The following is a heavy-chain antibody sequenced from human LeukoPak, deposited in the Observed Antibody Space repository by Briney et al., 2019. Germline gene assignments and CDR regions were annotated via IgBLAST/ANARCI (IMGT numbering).Heavy chain of an antibody. CDR3: ARDYSSYYYYYMDV. CDR1: GGSVNRGGSY. Sequence: PSETLSLTCTVSGGSVNRGGSYWSWIRQPPGKGLEWIGYIFHTGSTYYNPSLRSRVTISLDRSKNQFSLKLSSVTAADTAVYYCARDYSSYYYYYMDVWGKGTTVTVSS. D-gene: IGHD4-11*01. J-gene: IGHJ6*03. CDR2: IFHTGST. V-gene: IGHV4-30-2*01.